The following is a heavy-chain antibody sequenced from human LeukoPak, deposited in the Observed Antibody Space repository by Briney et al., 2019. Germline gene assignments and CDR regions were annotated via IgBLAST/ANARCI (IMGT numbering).Heavy chain of an antibody. J-gene: IGHJ4*02. CDR2: IYYSGST. V-gene: IGHV4-39*01. CDR1: GGSTSSSSYY. Sequence: PSETLSLTCTVSGGSTSSSSYYWGWIRQPPGKGLEWIGSIYYSGSTYYNPSLKSRVTISVGTSKNQFSLKLSYVTAADTAVYYCARRPNYGDYDGGFDYWGQGTLVTVSS. D-gene: IGHD4-17*01. CDR3: ARRPNYGDYDGGFDY.